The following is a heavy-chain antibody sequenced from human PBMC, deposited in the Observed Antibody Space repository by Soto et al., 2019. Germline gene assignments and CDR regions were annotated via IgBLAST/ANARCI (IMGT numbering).Heavy chain of an antibody. J-gene: IGHJ6*04. D-gene: IGHD3-3*01. CDR2: IYSGGST. CDR3: ARDRIRITIFGVFTYGRAV. V-gene: IGHV3-66*01. Sequence: EVQLVESGGGLVQPGGSLRLSCAASGFTVSSNYMSWVRQAPGKGLEWVSVIYSGGSTYYADSVKGRFTISRDNSKNTWYLKRTSLRAEETAVYYWARDRIRITIFGVFTYGRAVWGKGPRVPVPS. CDR1: GFTVSSNY.